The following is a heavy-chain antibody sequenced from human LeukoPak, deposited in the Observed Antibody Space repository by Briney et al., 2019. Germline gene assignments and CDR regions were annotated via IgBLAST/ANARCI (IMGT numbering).Heavy chain of an antibody. CDR1: GFTFSSYW. V-gene: IGHV3-7*01. CDR2: IKQDGSEK. D-gene: IGHD1-26*01. Sequence: PGGSLRLSCAASGFTFSSYWMSWVRQAPGKGLEWVANIKQDGSEKYYVDSVKGRFTISRDNSKNTLYLQMNSLRAEDTAVYYCAKDSSGSYFNFDYWGQGTLVTVSS. CDR3: AKDSSGSYFNFDY. J-gene: IGHJ4*02.